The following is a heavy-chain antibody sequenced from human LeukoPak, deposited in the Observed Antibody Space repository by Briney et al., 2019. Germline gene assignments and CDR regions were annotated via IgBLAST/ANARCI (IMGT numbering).Heavy chain of an antibody. CDR1: GCSFLSYG. V-gene: IGHV1-18*01. J-gene: IGHJ4*02. CDR2: ISPYDGHT. D-gene: IGHD1-26*01. Sequence: ASVKVSCKASGCSFLSYGISWVRQAPGQGLEWMGWISPYDGHTNYAQKLQGRITMTTDTSTSTAYMELRSLRSDDTAVYYCARHSGSYLTLFDYWGQGTLVTVSS. CDR3: ARHSGSYLTLFDY.